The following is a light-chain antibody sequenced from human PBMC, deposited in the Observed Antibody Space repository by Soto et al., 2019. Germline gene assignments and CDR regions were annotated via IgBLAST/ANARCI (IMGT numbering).Light chain of an antibody. CDR3: NSYSSTNFYV. Sequence: QSVLAQPASVSGSPGQSITISCTGSFSDIAVFNYVSWYQQYPGRAPKLLIYQVTSRASGVSHRFSGSKSGNTASLTISGFQPEDEAEYYCNSYSSTNFYVFGTGTKVTV. CDR1: FSDIAVFNY. V-gene: IGLV2-14*01. CDR2: QVT. J-gene: IGLJ1*01.